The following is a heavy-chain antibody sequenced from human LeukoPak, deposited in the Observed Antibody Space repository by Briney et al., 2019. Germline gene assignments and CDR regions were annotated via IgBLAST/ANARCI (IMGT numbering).Heavy chain of an antibody. D-gene: IGHD3-3*02. V-gene: IGHV3-15*01. CDR2: IQSKTDGGKT. Sequence: GGSLRLSCAASGFTFSSYAMSWVRQAPGKGLEWVGRIQSKTDGGKTDYAAPVKGRFTISRDDSKNTLYLQMNSLKTEDTAIYYCTTGIRGDWGQGTLVTVSS. J-gene: IGHJ4*02. CDR1: GFTFSSYA. CDR3: TTGIRGD.